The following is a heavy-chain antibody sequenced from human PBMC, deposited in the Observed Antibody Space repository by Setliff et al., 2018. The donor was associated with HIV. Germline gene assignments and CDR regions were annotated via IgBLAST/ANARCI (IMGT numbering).Heavy chain of an antibody. CDR1: GFTFSSYA. J-gene: IGHJ3*02. D-gene: IGHD1-1*01. CDR3: AREAVWSDAFDI. Sequence: SLKISCAASGFTFSSYAMRWVRQAPGKGLEWVAVISYDGSNKYYADSVKGRFTIFRDNSKNTLYLQMNSLRAEDTAVYYCAREAVWSDAFDIWGQGTMVTVSS. CDR2: ISYDGSNK. V-gene: IGHV3-30-3*01.